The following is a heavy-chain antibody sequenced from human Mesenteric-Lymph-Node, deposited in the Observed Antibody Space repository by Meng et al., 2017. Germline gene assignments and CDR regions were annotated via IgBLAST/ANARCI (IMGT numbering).Heavy chain of an antibody. Sequence: QVQLVQSAAEVKKPGASAKGSFKASGYSFISYGISWVRQAPGQGLEWMGWISAYNGNTNYAQKLQGRVTMTTDTSTSTAYMELRSLRSDDTAVYYCARDTLYYDILTGYSPTNWFDPWGQGTLVTVSS. CDR2: ISAYNGNT. D-gene: IGHD3-9*01. V-gene: IGHV1-18*01. J-gene: IGHJ5*02. CDR3: ARDTLYYDILTGYSPTNWFDP. CDR1: GYSFISYG.